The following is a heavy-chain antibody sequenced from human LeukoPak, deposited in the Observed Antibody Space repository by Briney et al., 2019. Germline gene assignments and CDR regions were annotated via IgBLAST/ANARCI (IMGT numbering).Heavy chain of an antibody. CDR1: GFTFSSYG. V-gene: IGHV3-30*18. J-gene: IGHJ6*02. CDR2: ISYDGSNK. Sequence: GRSLRLSCAASGFTFSSYGMHWVCQAPGKGLEWVAVISYDGSNKYYADSVKGRFTISRDNSKNTLYLQMNSLRAEDTAVYYCAKSYSSSWYIGVPFDYYYGMDVWGQGTTVTVSS. CDR3: AKSYSSSWYIGVPFDYYYGMDV. D-gene: IGHD6-13*01.